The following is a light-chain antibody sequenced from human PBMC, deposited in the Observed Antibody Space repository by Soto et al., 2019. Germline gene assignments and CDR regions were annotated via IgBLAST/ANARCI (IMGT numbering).Light chain of an antibody. CDR3: SSYTSRSSHYV. Sequence: QSVLAQPASVSGSPGQPITISCTGTNSDVGDYNYVSWYQQHPGRAPKLMIYEVSNRPSGVSNRFFGSKSGNAASLTISGLQAEDEADYYCSSYTSRSSHYVFGTGTKVTVL. CDR2: EVS. V-gene: IGLV2-14*01. J-gene: IGLJ1*01. CDR1: NSDVGDYNY.